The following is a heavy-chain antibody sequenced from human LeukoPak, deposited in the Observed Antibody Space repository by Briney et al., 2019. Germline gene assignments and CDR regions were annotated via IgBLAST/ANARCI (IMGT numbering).Heavy chain of an antibody. CDR3: AKVIKSGYENHGMDV. V-gene: IGHV3-30-3*01. CDR1: GFTFSSYA. J-gene: IGHJ6*02. CDR2: ISYDGSNK. D-gene: IGHD3-3*01. Sequence: GGSLRLSCAASGFTFSSYAMHWVRQAPGKGLEWVAVISYDGSNKYYADSVKGRFTISRDNSKNTLYVQMNSLRAEDTAVYYCAKVIKSGYENHGMDVWGQGTTVTVSS.